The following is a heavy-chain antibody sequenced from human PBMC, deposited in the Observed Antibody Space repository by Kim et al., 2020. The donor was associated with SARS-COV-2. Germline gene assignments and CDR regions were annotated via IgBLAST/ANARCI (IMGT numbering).Heavy chain of an antibody. V-gene: IGHV4-61*07. Sequence: NYNPSLKSRVTISVDTSKNQFSLKLSSVTAADTVVYYCASQVGETGVFDYWGQGTLVTVSS. CDR3: ASQVGETGVFDY. D-gene: IGHD1-26*01. J-gene: IGHJ4*02.